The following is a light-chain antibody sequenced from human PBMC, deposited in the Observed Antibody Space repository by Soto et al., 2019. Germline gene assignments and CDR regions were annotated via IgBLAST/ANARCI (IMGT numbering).Light chain of an antibody. CDR1: SSDVGGYNY. Sequence: QSALTQPASVSGSPGQSITISCTGTSSDVGGYNYVSWCQQHPGKAPQLMIYEVSNRPSGVSNRFSGSKSGSTASLTISGLQAEDEADYYCRSYTSSSTYVFGTGTKLTVL. J-gene: IGLJ1*01. CDR3: RSYTSSSTYV. V-gene: IGLV2-14*01. CDR2: EVS.